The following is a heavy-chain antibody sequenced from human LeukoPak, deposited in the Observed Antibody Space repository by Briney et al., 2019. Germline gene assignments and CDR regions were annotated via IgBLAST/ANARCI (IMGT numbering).Heavy chain of an antibody. CDR2: IYYSGST. CDR3: ARGGNEGLYGY. Sequence: PSETLSLTCTVSGGSISSYYWSWIRQPPGKGLEWIGYIYYSGSTYYNPSLKSRVTISVDTSKNQFSLKLSSVTAADTAVYYCARGGNEGLYGYWGQGTLVTVSS. J-gene: IGHJ4*02. CDR1: GGSISSYY. D-gene: IGHD4-23*01. V-gene: IGHV4-59*12.